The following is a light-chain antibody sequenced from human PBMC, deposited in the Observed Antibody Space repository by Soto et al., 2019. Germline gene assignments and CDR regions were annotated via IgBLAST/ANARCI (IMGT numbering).Light chain of an antibody. V-gene: IGKV3-15*01. CDR3: QQYNNWPL. Sequence: EIVLTQSPGTLSLSPGERATLSCRTSQRVSSNYLAWYQQKPGQAPRLLIYGASTRATGIQARFSGSGSGTEFTLTISSLQSEDFAVYYCQQYNNWPLFGPGTKVDI. J-gene: IGKJ3*01. CDR1: QRVSSN. CDR2: GAS.